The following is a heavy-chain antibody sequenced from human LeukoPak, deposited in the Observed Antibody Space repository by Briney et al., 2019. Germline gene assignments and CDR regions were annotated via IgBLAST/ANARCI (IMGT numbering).Heavy chain of an antibody. J-gene: IGHJ5*02. CDR1: GYTFTGYY. CDR3: ARLNSTFFRDAGWFDP. V-gene: IGHV1-2*02. Sequence: ASVKVSCKASGYTFTGYYMHWVRQAPGQGLEWMGWINPNSGGTNYAQKFQGRVTMTRDTSISTAYLQWSSLKASDTAMYYCARLNSTFFRDAGWFDPWGQGTLVTVSS. CDR2: INPNSGGT. D-gene: IGHD2/OR15-2a*01.